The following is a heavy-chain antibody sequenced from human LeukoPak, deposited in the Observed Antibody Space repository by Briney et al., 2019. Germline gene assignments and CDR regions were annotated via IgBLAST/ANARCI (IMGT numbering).Heavy chain of an antibody. V-gene: IGHV3-53*04. CDR3: ARASGYDLSLFDY. Sequence: GGSLRLSCAASGFTVSSNYMSWVRQAPGKGLEWVSVIYSGGSTYYADSVKGRFTISRHNSKNTLYPQMNSLRSEDTAVYYCARASGYDLSLFDYWGQGTLVTVSS. D-gene: IGHD5-12*01. CDR1: GFTVSSNY. J-gene: IGHJ4*02. CDR2: IYSGGST.